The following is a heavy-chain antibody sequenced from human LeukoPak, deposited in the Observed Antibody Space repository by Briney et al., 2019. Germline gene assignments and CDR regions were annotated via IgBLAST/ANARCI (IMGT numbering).Heavy chain of an antibody. Sequence: GGSLRLSCAASGFTFSDYSMNWVRHAPGMELEWVSSISSSSTYMYYTDSVKGRFTISRDNARNSLYLQMNSLKAEDTAVYYCARFQSGSLFDYWGQGTLVTVSS. CDR3: ARFQSGSLFDY. J-gene: IGHJ4*02. D-gene: IGHD1-26*01. V-gene: IGHV3-21*01. CDR2: ISSSSTYM. CDR1: GFTFSDYS.